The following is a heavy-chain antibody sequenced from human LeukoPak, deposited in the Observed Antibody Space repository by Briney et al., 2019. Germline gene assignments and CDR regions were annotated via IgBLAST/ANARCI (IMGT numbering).Heavy chain of an antibody. D-gene: IGHD3-9*01. J-gene: IGHJ4*02. Sequence: GGSLRLSCAASGFTFSGYWMHWIRQAPGKGLVWVSRINTVGTTATYADSVKGRFTISRDNVKNTLYLQMNSLRAEDTAVYYCAKDRGRLLRYFDWDTDYWGQGTLVTVSS. CDR2: INTVGTTA. CDR1: GFTFSGYW. V-gene: IGHV3-74*03. CDR3: AKDRGRLLRYFDWDTDY.